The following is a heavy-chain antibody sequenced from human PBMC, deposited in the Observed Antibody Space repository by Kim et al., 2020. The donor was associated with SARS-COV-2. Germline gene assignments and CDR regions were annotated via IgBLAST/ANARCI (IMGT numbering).Heavy chain of an antibody. Sequence: ASVKVSCKASGYTFTSYAISWVRQAPGQGLEWMGGISAFFGTANYAQKLQGRVTITTDTSTSTAYMELRSLRSDDTAVYYCASDHDCGSGSCCGCYYYY. CDR2: ISAFFGTA. CDR3: ASDHDCGSGSCCGCYYYY. J-gene: IGHJ6*03. V-gene: IGHV1-18*01. D-gene: IGHD3-10*01. CDR1: GYTFTSYA.